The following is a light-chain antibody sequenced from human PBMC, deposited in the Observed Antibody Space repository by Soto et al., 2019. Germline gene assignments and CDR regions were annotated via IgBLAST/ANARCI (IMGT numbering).Light chain of an antibody. CDR2: AAS. Sequence: DVQMTKNTSTLSASVGDRGTITFRASQTINSWLALYQQKPGKAPKLLIYAASTLQSGVPSRFSGSGSGTDFTLTIISLQSEDFAVDYCQQYINLWTFGQGTKADI. CDR1: QTINSW. CDR3: QQYINLWT. J-gene: IGKJ1*01. V-gene: IGKV1-5*01.